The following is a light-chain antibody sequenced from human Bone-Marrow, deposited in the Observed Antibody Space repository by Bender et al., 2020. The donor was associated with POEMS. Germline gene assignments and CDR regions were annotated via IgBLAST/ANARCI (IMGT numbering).Light chain of an antibody. CDR2: AVS. Sequence: HSALTQPASVSASPGQSITISCTGTDSDIDAYNHVSWYQQYAGKAPRLIIYAVSSRASGISDCLSGSKSGNTASLTISGLLADDEADYYCASYRTGGHYVFGSGTRVTVL. J-gene: IGLJ1*01. CDR1: DSDIDAYNH. CDR3: ASYRTGGHYV. V-gene: IGLV2-14*03.